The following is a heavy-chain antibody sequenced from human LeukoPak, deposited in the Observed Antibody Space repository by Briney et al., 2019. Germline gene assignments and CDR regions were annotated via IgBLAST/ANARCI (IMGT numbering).Heavy chain of an antibody. V-gene: IGHV3-72*01. D-gene: IGHD3-22*01. CDR1: GFSISDHY. CDR3: ASHHYYDSSGLDDYFDY. CDR2: VRNKPNGYTT. Sequence: GGSLRLSCAASGFSISDHYMDWVRQAPGKGLEWVGRVRNKPNGYTTDYGTSVKGRFTISRDDSKNSLYLQMNSLTGEDTAVYYCASHHYYDSSGLDDYFDYWGQGTLVTVSS. J-gene: IGHJ4*02.